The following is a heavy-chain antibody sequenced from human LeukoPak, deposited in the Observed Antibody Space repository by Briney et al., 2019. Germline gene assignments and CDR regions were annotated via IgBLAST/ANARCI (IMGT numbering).Heavy chain of an antibody. CDR2: ISSSGSTI. J-gene: IGHJ5*02. CDR1: GFTFSSYE. V-gene: IGHV3-48*03. CDR3: ARAIFAEQGLVPNWFDP. D-gene: IGHD6-19*01. Sequence: GGSLRLSCAASGFTFSSYEMNWVRQAPGKGLEWVSYISSSGSTIYYADSVKGRFTISRDNAKNSLYLQMNSLRAEDTAVYYCARAIFAEQGLVPNWFDPWGQGTLVTVSS.